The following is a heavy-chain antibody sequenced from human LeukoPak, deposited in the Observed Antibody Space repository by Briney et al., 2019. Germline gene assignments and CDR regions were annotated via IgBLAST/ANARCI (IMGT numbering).Heavy chain of an antibody. J-gene: IGHJ4*02. D-gene: IGHD5-24*01. CDR1: GGSINSGRYY. CDR3: ARHGDDGWPPFDS. CDR2: IHYSGST. Sequence: PSETLSLTCTVSGGSINSGRYYWGWIRQPPGKGLEWIASIHYSGSTYYNSSLKGRVTMSGDTSKNQFSLRLTSVTAADTAVYYCARHGDDGWPPFDSWGQGTLVSVSS. V-gene: IGHV4-39*01.